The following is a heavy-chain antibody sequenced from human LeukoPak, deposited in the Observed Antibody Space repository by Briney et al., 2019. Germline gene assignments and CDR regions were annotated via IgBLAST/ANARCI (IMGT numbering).Heavy chain of an antibody. CDR3: ASQTSSSGAFDI. Sequence: GGSLRLSCVASGFQFSSFAMSWVRQAPGRGLQWVSAIRTVGDDPSYADSVRGRFTISRDNSKNTLYLQMNSLRAEDTAVYYCASQTSSSGAFDIWGQGTMVTVSS. J-gene: IGHJ3*02. CDR1: GFQFSSFA. V-gene: IGHV3-23*01. D-gene: IGHD6-6*01. CDR2: IRTVGDDP.